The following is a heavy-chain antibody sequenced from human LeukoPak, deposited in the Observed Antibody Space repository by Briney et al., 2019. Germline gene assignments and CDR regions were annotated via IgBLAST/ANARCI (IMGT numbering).Heavy chain of an antibody. V-gene: IGHV4-61*02. J-gene: IGHJ4*02. CDR2: IYTSGST. CDR3: AREAPPALWFGELSGVFYKYYFDY. D-gene: IGHD3-10*01. Sequence: SGTLSLTCTVSGGSISSGSYYWSWIRQPAGKGLEWIGRIYTSGSTNYNPSLKSRVTISVDTSKNQFSLKLSSVTAADTAVYYCAREAPPALWFGELSGVFYKYYFDYWGQGTLVTVSS. CDR1: GGSISSGSYY.